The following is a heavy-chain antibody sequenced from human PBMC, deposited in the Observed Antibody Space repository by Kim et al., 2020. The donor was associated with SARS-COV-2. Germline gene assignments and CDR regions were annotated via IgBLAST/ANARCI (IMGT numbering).Heavy chain of an antibody. CDR3: VRPPWTRDGFDI. D-gene: IGHD5-12*01. Sequence: GGSLRLSCVASVFTVTSDHMSWVRQAPGKGLEWVSGIYSGDNTYYIDSVNGRFIMSRDNSRNTLYLQMNSLRGDDTAVYYCVRPPWTRDGFDIWGQGTMVTVSS. CDR1: VFTVTSDH. V-gene: IGHV3-66*04. J-gene: IGHJ3*02. CDR2: IYSGDNT.